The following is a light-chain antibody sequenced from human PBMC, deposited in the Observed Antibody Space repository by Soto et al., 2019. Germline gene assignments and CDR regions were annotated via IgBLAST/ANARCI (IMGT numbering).Light chain of an antibody. CDR1: QGISSY. CDR3: QQYNNWPRT. CDR2: TAS. Sequence: DIQLTQSPSFLSASLGDRVTITCGASQGISSYLAWYQQKPGKAPNLLIHTASTLQSGVPSRFRGSGSGTEFTLTISSLQPEDFEVYYCQQYNNWPRTFGQGTKVDIK. V-gene: IGKV1-9*01. J-gene: IGKJ1*01.